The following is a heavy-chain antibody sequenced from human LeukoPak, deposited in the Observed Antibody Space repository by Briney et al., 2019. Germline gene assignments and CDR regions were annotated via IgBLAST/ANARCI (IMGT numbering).Heavy chain of an antibody. Sequence: GESLRISCKGSGYSFTSYWISWVRQLPGKGLEWMGRIDPSDSYTNYSPSFQGHVTISADKSISTAYLQWSSLKASDTAMYYCARLYYDFWSAPEYYFDYWGQGTLVTVSS. CDR3: ARLYYDFWSAPEYYFDY. CDR2: IDPSDSYT. D-gene: IGHD3-3*01. V-gene: IGHV5-10-1*01. CDR1: GYSFTSYW. J-gene: IGHJ4*02.